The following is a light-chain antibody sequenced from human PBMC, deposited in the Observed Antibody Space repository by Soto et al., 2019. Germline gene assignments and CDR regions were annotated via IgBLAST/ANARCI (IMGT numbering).Light chain of an antibody. CDR2: GAS. CDR3: QQYGTSPRT. J-gene: IGKJ1*01. V-gene: IGKV3-20*01. CDR1: QSVSSGS. Sequence: EIVLTQSPGTLSLSPGERATLSCRASQSVSSGSLAWYQQKPGQAPRLLISGASSRATVIPDRFSGSGSGTDFTLTISRLEPEDFAVYYSQQYGTSPRTFGQGTNVEIK.